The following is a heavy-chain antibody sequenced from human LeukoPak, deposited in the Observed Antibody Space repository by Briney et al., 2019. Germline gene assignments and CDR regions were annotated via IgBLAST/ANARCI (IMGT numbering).Heavy chain of an antibody. V-gene: IGHV1-69*13. CDR3: ARDGEYQLLHPYYYYMDV. J-gene: IGHJ6*03. CDR1: GGTFSSYA. D-gene: IGHD2-2*01. CDR2: IIPIFGTA. Sequence: ASVKVSCKASGGTFSSYAISWVRQAPGQGLEWMGGIIPIFGTANYALKFQGRVTITADESTSTAYMELSSLRSEDTAVYYCARDGEYQLLHPYYYYMDVWGKGTTVTVSS.